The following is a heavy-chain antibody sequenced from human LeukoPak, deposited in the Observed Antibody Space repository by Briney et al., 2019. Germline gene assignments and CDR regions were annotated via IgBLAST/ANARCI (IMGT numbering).Heavy chain of an antibody. D-gene: IGHD6-19*01. CDR3: ARVGLSSGWYERNYFDY. J-gene: IGHJ4*02. Sequence: PGGSLRLSCAASGFTFSSYWMHWVRQAPGKGLVWVSRINSDGSSTSYADSVKGRFTISRDNAKNTLYLQMNSLRAEDTAVYYCARVGLSSGWYERNYFDYWGQGTPVTVSS. CDR1: GFTFSSYW. CDR2: INSDGSST. V-gene: IGHV3-74*01.